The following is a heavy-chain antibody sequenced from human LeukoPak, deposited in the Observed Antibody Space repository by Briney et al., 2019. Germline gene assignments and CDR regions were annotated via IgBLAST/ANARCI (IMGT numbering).Heavy chain of an antibody. D-gene: IGHD1-7*01. Sequence: PGGSLRLSCAASGLTIGNAWMSWVRQAPGRGLEWVGRIKSKTDGGTTDYAAPVKGRFTISRDDSRNTLYLQMSSLKTEDTAVYYCTTINYAAFDIWGQGTMVTVSS. CDR1: GLTIGNAW. V-gene: IGHV3-15*01. J-gene: IGHJ3*02. CDR2: IKSKTDGGTT. CDR3: TTINYAAFDI.